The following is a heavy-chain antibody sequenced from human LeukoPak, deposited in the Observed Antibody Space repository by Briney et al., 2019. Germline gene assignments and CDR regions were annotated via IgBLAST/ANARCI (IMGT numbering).Heavy chain of an antibody. J-gene: IGHJ4*02. V-gene: IGHV4-59*11. CDR3: ATIKRGNIFGYFDF. D-gene: IGHD5-18*01. Sequence: SETLSLTCAVSGASMNTHYWSWIRQPPGKGLEWIGYMLDTVTTKDNPSLKSRFTLSADTSKNQFSLRLTSVTATDTAVYYCATIKRGNIFGYFDFWGQGIPVTVSS. CDR2: MLDTVTT. CDR1: GASMNTHY.